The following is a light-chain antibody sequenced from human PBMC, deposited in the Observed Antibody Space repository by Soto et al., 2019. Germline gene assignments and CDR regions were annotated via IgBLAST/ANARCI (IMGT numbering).Light chain of an antibody. CDR3: QQYDNYPLT. CDR1: QTISSW. CDR2: DAS. V-gene: IGKV1-5*01. Sequence: DIQMTQSPSTLSGSVGDRVTITCRASQTISSWLAWYQQKPGKAPKLLIYDASTLESGVPSRFSGSGSGTEFTLTISSLQPDDFATYYRQQYDNYPLTFGGGTKVDIK. J-gene: IGKJ4*01.